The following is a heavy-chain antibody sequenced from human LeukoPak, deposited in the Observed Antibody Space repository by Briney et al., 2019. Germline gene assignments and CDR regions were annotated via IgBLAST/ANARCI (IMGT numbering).Heavy chain of an antibody. CDR1: GFTFSSYA. Sequence: GGSLRLSCAASGFTFSSYAMHWVRQAPGKGLEWVAVISYDGSNKYYADSVKGRFTVSRDNSKNTLYLQMNSLRAEDTAVYYCARDSTSSSGWWNGAFDIWGQGTMVTASS. CDR2: ISYDGSNK. V-gene: IGHV3-30-3*01. J-gene: IGHJ3*02. D-gene: IGHD6-19*01. CDR3: ARDSTSSSGWWNGAFDI.